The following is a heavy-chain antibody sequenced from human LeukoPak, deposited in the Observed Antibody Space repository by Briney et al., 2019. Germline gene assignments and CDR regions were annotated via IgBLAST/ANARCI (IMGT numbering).Heavy chain of an antibody. Sequence: SETLSLTCTVSGGSISSGDYYWSWIRQPPGKGLEWIGYIYYSGSTYYNPSLKSRVTIPVDTSKNQFSLKLSSVTAADTAVYYCARRHDYGDQGAYFDYWGQGTLVTVSS. CDR3: ARRHDYGDQGAYFDY. CDR2: IYYSGST. V-gene: IGHV4-30-4*08. CDR1: GGSISSGDYY. J-gene: IGHJ4*02. D-gene: IGHD4-17*01.